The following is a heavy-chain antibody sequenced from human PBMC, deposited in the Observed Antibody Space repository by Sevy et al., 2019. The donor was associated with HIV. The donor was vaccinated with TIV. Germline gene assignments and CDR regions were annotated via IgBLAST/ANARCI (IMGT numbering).Heavy chain of an antibody. D-gene: IGHD3-3*01. CDR2: TSSSGSTI. Sequence: GGSLRLSCAASGFTFSSYEMNWVRQAPGKGLEWVSYTSSSGSTIYYADSVKGRFTISRDNAKNSLYLQMNSLRAEDTAVYYCARVGTIFGVPDDAFDIWGQGTMVTVSS. V-gene: IGHV3-48*03. J-gene: IGHJ3*02. CDR3: ARVGTIFGVPDDAFDI. CDR1: GFTFSSYE.